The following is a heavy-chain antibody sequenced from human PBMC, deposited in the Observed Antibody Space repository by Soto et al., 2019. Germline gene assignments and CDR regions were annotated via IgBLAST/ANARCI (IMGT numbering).Heavy chain of an antibody. CDR2: INPDNGNT. V-gene: IGHV1-3*01. D-gene: IGHD2-15*01. CDR3: ARGIATGQLDP. J-gene: IGHJ5*02. CDR1: GYTFTRYT. Sequence: ASVKVSCKASGYTFTRYTMNWVRQAPGRRLEWMGWINPDNGNTKSSQKFQDRVIITRDTSASTAHMDLSSLRSEDTAVYYCARGIATGQLDPWGQGTLVTVSS.